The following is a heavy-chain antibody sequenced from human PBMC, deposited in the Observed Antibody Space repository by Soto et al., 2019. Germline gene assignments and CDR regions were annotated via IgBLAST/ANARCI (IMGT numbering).Heavy chain of an antibody. J-gene: IGHJ6*02. Sequence: KTSETLSLTCTVSGGSISSYYWSWIRQPAGKGLEWIGRIYTSGSTNYNPSLKSRVTMSVDTSKNQFSLKLSSVTAADTAVYYCARGGYGSGSYVFSADYYYGMDVWGQGTTVTVSS. CDR1: GGSISSYY. CDR2: IYTSGST. V-gene: IGHV4-4*07. D-gene: IGHD3-10*01. CDR3: ARGGYGSGSYVFSADYYYGMDV.